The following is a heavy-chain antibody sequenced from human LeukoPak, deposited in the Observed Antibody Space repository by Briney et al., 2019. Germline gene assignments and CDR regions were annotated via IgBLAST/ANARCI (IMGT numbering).Heavy chain of an antibody. CDR2: ISRNSGSI. J-gene: IGHJ3*01. CDR1: GFNFEDYA. Sequence: PGGSLRLSCGASGFNFEDYAMHWVRQVPGKGLEWVSGISRNSGSIGYADSVKGRFTISRDNAKNSLYLQINRLRDEDTALYYCAKVYDSSGFCDGGAFDVWGQGTMVTVSS. D-gene: IGHD3-22*01. V-gene: IGHV3-9*01. CDR3: AKVYDSSGFCDGGAFDV.